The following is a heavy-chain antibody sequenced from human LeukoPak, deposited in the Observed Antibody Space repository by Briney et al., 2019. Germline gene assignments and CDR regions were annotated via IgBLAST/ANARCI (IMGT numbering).Heavy chain of an antibody. D-gene: IGHD1-26*01. J-gene: IGHJ4*02. V-gene: IGHV1-46*01. CDR3: ARVLVGATEFGY. CDR1: GYTFTSYY. CDR2: INPSGGST. Sequence: ASVKVSCKASGYTFTSYYMHWVRQAPGQGLEWMGIINPSGGSTSYAQKFQGRVTMTRDMSTSTVYMELSSPRSEDTAVYYCARVLVGATEFGYWGQGTLVTVSS.